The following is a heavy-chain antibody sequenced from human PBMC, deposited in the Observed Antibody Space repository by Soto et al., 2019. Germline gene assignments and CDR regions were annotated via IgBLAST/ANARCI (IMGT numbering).Heavy chain of an antibody. CDR3: ARGSTLRGGFDY. V-gene: IGHV3-33*01. CDR2: IWYDGSNK. CDR1: GFTFSSYG. D-gene: IGHD4-17*01. J-gene: IGHJ4*02. Sequence: GGSLRLSCAASGFTFSSYGMHWVRQAPGKGLEWVAVIWYDGSNKYYADSVKGRFTISRDNSKNTLYLQMNSLRAEDTAVYYCARGSTLRGGFDYWGQGTLFTVSS.